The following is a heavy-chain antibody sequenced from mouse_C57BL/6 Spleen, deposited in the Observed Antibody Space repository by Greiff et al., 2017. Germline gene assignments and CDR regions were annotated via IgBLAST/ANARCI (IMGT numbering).Heavy chain of an antibody. CDR3: ARKDYDFPFAY. Sequence: QVHVKQPGAELVMPGASVKLSCKASGYTFTSYWMHWVKQRPGQGLEWIGEIDPSDSYTNYNQKFKGKSTLTVDKSSSTAYMQLSSLTSEDSAVYYCARKDYDFPFAYWGQGTLVTVSA. J-gene: IGHJ3*01. D-gene: IGHD2-4*01. V-gene: IGHV1-69*01. CDR2: IDPSDSYT. CDR1: GYTFTSYW.